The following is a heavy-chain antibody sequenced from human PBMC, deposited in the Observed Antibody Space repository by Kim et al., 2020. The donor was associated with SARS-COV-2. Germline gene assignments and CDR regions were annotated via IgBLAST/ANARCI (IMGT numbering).Heavy chain of an antibody. CDR2: ISYDGSNK. J-gene: IGHJ6*02. CDR3: WDGMDV. Sequence: GGSLRLSCAASGFTFSSYAMHWVRQAPGKGLEWVAVISYDGSNKYYADSVKGRFTISRDNSKNTLYLQMNSLRPEDTAVYYCWDGMDVWGQGTTVTVSS. CDR1: GFTFSSYA. V-gene: IGHV3-30-3*01.